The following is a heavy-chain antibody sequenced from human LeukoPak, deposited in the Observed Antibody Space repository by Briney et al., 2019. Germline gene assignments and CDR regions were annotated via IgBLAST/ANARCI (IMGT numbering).Heavy chain of an antibody. V-gene: IGHV1-69*02. CDR1: GGTFSSYT. CDR2: IIPILGIA. Sequence: SVKVSCKASGGTFSSYTISWVRQAPGQGLEWMGRIIPILGIANYAQKFQGTVTITADKSTSTAYMELSSLRSEDTAVYYCARSDDIVVVPAATRYNWFDPWGQGTLVTVSS. CDR3: ARSDDIVVVPAATRYNWFDP. D-gene: IGHD2-2*01. J-gene: IGHJ5*02.